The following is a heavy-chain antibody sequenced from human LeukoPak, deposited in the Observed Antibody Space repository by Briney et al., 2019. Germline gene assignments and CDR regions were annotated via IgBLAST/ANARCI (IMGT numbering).Heavy chain of an antibody. D-gene: IGHD5-18*01. V-gene: IGHV3-23*01. CDR2: ISGSGGST. CDR3: AKPPREYTAMPDY. J-gene: IGHJ4*02. Sequence: GGSLRLSCAASGFTFSSYAMSWVRQAPGKGLEWVSAISGSGGSTYYADSVKGRFTISGDNSKNTLYLQMNSLRAEDTAVYYCAKPPREYTAMPDYWGQGTLVTVSS. CDR1: GFTFSSYA.